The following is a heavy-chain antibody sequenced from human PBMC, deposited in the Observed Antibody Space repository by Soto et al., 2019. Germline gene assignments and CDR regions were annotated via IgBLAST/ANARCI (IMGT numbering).Heavy chain of an antibody. CDR3: ARAFILTGYYIHDAFDI. CDR2: IYYSGST. CDR1: DGSISSYY. D-gene: IGHD3-9*01. Sequence: QVQLQESGPGLVKPSEILSLPCTVSDGSISSYYWSWIRQPPGKGLEWIGYIYYSGSTNYNPSLKRRVTISVDTSKNQFSLKLSSVTAAATAVYYCARAFILTGYYIHDAFDIWGQGIMVTVSS. V-gene: IGHV4-59*01. J-gene: IGHJ3*02.